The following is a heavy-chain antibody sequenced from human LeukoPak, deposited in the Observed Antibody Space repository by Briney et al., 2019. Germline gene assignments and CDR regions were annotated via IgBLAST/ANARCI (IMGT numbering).Heavy chain of an antibody. CDR1: GFTFYDYA. CDR2: ISWNSGSI. V-gene: IGHV3-9*01. D-gene: IGHD6-13*01. Sequence: GGSLRLSCTASGFTFYDYAMHWVRQAPGKGLEWVSGISWNSGSIGYADSVKGRFTISRDNAKNSLYLQMNSLRAEDTALYYCAKDRFSIAAAGFFDYWGQGTLVTVSS. CDR3: AKDRFSIAAAGFFDY. J-gene: IGHJ4*02.